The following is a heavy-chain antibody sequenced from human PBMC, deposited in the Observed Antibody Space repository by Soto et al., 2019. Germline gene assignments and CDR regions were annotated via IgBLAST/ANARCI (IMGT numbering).Heavy chain of an antibody. J-gene: IGHJ4*02. CDR2: ISYGGSNK. D-gene: IGHD3-22*01. Sequence: AGGSLRLSYAASGFTFSSHGVHWVRQAPGKGLEWVAVISYGGSNKYYADSVKGRFTISRDNSKNTLYLQMNSLRAEDTAVYYCARDWAHYYDSSGYFPSDYWGQGTLVTVSS. CDR3: ARDWAHYYDSSGYFPSDY. V-gene: IGHV3-30*03. CDR1: GFTFSSHG.